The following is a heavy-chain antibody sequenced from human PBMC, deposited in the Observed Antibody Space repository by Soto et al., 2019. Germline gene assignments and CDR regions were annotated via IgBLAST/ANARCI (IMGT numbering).Heavy chain of an antibody. CDR2: IYYSGST. Sequence: QLQLQESGPGLVKPSETLSLTCTVSGGSISSSNYYWGWIRQPPGKGLEWIGTIYYSGSTYYNPSLKSRVTISVDTSKNQFSLKLSSVTAADTAVYYCARRGRGSYHDYWGQGTLVTVSS. CDR1: GGSISSSNYY. CDR3: ARRGRGSYHDY. D-gene: IGHD1-26*01. V-gene: IGHV4-39*01. J-gene: IGHJ4*02.